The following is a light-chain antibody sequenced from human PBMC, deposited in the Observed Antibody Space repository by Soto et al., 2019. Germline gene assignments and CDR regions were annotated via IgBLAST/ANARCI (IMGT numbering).Light chain of an antibody. CDR1: QDISNY. CDR3: QHYDNLPYT. Sequence: DIQMTQSPSSLSASVGARVTITCQASQDISNYLNWYQQKPGQAPKLLIYDASNFETGVPSRFSGSGSGTDFTFTISSLQPEDIATYYCQHYDNLPYTFGRGTKLEIK. J-gene: IGKJ2*01. V-gene: IGKV1-33*01. CDR2: DAS.